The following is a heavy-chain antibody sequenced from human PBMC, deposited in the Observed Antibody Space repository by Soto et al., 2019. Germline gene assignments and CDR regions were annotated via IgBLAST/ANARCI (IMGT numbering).Heavy chain of an antibody. J-gene: IGHJ4*02. CDR3: AIRDPASSADY. D-gene: IGHD3-22*01. Sequence: ETLSLTCAVSGGSFTSNNWWTWVRQPPGQGLEWIGEIYRTGSTNYNPSLKSRVTISLDKSENQFSLKVTSLTAADTAVYYCAIRDPASSADYWGQGILVTVSS. CDR1: GGSFTSNNW. V-gene: IGHV4-4*02. CDR2: IYRTGST.